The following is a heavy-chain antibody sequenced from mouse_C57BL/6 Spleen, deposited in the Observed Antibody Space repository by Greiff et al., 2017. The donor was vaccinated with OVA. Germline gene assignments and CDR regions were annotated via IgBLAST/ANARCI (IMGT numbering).Heavy chain of an antibody. CDR3: ASTGFYAMDY. Sequence: QVQLQQSGAELVRPGSSVKLSCKASGYTFTSYWMHWVKQRPIQGLEWIGNIDPSDSETHYNQKFKDKATLTVDKSSSTAYMQLSSLTSEDSAVYYCASTGFYAMDYWGQGTSVTVSS. D-gene: IGHD4-1*02. CDR1: GYTFTSYW. J-gene: IGHJ4*01. V-gene: IGHV1-52*01. CDR2: IDPSDSET.